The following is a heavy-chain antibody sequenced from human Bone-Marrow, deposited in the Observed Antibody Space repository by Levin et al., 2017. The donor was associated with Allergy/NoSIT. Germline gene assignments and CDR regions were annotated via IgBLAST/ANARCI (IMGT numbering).Heavy chain of an antibody. D-gene: IGHD3-16*01. V-gene: IGHV3-49*04. Sequence: GGSLRLSCTASGFTFGDYAMSWVRQAPGKGLEWVGFIRSKAYGGTTEYAASVKGRFTISRDDSKSIAYLQMNSLKTEDTAVYYCTRDDYDYIWGSRKSPWGQGTLVTVSS. CDR2: IRSKAYGGTT. CDR3: TRDDYDYIWGSRKSP. J-gene: IGHJ5*02. CDR1: GFTFGDYA.